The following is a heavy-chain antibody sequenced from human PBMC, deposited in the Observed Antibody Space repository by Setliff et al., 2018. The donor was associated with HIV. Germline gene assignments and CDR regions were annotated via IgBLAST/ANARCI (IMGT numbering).Heavy chain of an antibody. CDR2: ISGSGGVM. Sequence: GGSLRLSCAASGFSFSDYFMTWIRQAPGKGLEWVSYISGSGGVMADADSVKGRFTISRYNAKNSMYLQMNSLSVEDTATDYCARARGSVGYYGSGTMYHMDVWGKGTTVTVSS. J-gene: IGHJ6*03. CDR1: GFSFSDYF. V-gene: IGHV3-11*01. D-gene: IGHD3-10*01. CDR3: ARARGSVGYYGSGTMYHMDV.